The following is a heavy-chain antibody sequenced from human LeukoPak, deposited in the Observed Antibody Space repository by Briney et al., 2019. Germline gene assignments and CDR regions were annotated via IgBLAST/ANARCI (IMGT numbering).Heavy chain of an antibody. CDR1: GFTFSSYA. Sequence: GGSLRLSCAASGFTFSSYAMSWVRQAPGKGQEWVSAISGSGGSTYYADSVKGRFTISRDNSKNTLYLQMNSLRAEDTAVYYCAKDMEAVFGVVIDYWGQGTLVTVSS. D-gene: IGHD3-3*01. CDR3: AKDMEAVFGVVIDY. CDR2: ISGSGGST. V-gene: IGHV3-23*01. J-gene: IGHJ4*02.